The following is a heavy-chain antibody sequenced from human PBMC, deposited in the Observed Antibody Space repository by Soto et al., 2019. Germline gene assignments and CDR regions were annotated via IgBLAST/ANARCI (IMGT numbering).Heavy chain of an antibody. CDR3: ARQVRFLEWCCVDY. Sequence: EVQLVESGGGLVQPGGSLRLSCAASGFTVSSNYMSWVRQAPGKGLEWVSVIYSGGSTYYADSVKGRFTISRDNSKNTLYLQMNSLRAEDTAVYYCARQVRFLEWCCVDYWGQGTLVTVSS. CDR1: GFTVSSNY. V-gene: IGHV3-66*04. D-gene: IGHD3-3*01. J-gene: IGHJ4*02. CDR2: IYSGGST.